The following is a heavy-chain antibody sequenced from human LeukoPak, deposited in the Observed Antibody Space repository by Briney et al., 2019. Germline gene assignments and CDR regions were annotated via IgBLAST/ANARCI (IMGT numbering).Heavy chain of an antibody. D-gene: IGHD3-3*01. CDR2: IYTSGST. CDR3: ARGVTIFGVVDGYFDY. Sequence: PSETLSLTCTVSGGSISSYYWSWIRQPAGKGLEWIGRIYTSGSTNYNPPLKSRVTMSVDTSKNQFSLKLSSVTAADTAVYYCARGVTIFGVVDGYFDYWGQGTLVTVSS. J-gene: IGHJ4*02. V-gene: IGHV4-4*07. CDR1: GGSISSYY.